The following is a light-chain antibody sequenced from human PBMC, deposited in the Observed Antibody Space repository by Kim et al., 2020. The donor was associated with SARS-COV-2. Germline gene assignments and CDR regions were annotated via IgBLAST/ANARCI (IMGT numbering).Light chain of an antibody. Sequence: DIVMTQSPLSLPVTPGEPASISCRSSQSLLHTNGYNYLDWYLQKPGQSPQLLIYLGSNRASGVPDRFSGSGSGTDFTLKISRVEAEDVGVYYCLQALEHPPGFTFGPGTKVDIK. J-gene: IGKJ3*01. V-gene: IGKV2-28*01. CDR3: LQALEHPPGFT. CDR2: LGS. CDR1: QSLLHTNGYNY.